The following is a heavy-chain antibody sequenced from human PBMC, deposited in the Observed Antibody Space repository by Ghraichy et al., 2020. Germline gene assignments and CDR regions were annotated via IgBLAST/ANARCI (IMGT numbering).Heavy chain of an antibody. CDR3: SRSVVDYYYMDV. Sequence: GSLRLSCAASEFTFSSYWMYWVRQAPGKGLVWVSRISPDGGKTTYADFVKGRFTIFRDNAKNTLYLQMTSLTAEDTAVYFCSRSVVDYYYMDVWGRGTSVTVSS. V-gene: IGHV3-74*01. CDR1: EFTFSSYW. J-gene: IGHJ6*03. CDR2: ISPDGGKT. D-gene: IGHD2-21*01.